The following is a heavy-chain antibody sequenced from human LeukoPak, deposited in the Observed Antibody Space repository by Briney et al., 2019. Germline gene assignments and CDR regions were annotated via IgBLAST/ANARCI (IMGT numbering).Heavy chain of an antibody. CDR2: IYSGGST. CDR3: ARYTHSSGFDY. J-gene: IGHJ4*02. V-gene: IGHV3-53*01. D-gene: IGHD6-19*01. Sequence: GGSLRLSCAASGLIVSSNYMSWVRQAPGKGLEWVSVIYSGGSTYYADSVKDRFTISRDNSKNTLYLQMNSLRAEDTAVYYCARYTHSSGFDYWGQGTLVTVSS. CDR1: GLIVSSNY.